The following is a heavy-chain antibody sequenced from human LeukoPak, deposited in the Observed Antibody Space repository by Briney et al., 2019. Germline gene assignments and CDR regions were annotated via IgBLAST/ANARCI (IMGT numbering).Heavy chain of an antibody. CDR3: ARGSSSYYYDSSGYYYYYYGMDV. CDR1: GGSISSYY. CDR2: IYTSGST. D-gene: IGHD3-22*01. J-gene: IGHJ6*02. V-gene: IGHV4-4*07. Sequence: KASETLSLTCTVSGGSISSYYWSWIRQPAGKGLEWIGRIYTSGSTNYNPSLKSRVTMSVDTSKNQFSLKLSSVTAADTAVYYCARGSSSYYYDSSGYYYYYYGMDVWGQGTTVTVSS.